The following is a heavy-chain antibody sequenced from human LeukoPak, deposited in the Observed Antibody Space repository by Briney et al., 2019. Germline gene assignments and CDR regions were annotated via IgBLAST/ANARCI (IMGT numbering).Heavy chain of an antibody. J-gene: IGHJ4*01. CDR2: ISYDGSNK. D-gene: IGHD3-22*01. V-gene: IGHV3-30-3*01. CDR3: ARDTGPTYYYDSSGYYHPDY. Sequence: GRSLRLSCAASGFTFSSYAMHWVRQAPGKGLEWVAVISYDGSNKYYADSVKGRFTISRDNSKNTLYLQMNSLRAEDTAVYYCARDTGPTYYYDSSGYYHPDYWGHGPLVTVSS. CDR1: GFTFSSYA.